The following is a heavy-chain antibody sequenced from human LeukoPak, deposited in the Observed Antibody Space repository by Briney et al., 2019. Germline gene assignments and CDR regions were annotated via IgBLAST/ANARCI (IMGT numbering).Heavy chain of an antibody. CDR3: ARVSASWGFDF. CDR1: GYSISSGYY. D-gene: IGHD7-27*01. Sequence: SEILSLTCSVSGYSISSGYYWGWIRPPPGKGLEWIATIYHSPSTYYNPPLKSRVTISVDTSRNRFSLKVNSVTAADTAVYYCARVSASWGFDFWGQGALVTVSS. J-gene: IGHJ4*02. V-gene: IGHV4-38-2*02. CDR2: IYHSPST.